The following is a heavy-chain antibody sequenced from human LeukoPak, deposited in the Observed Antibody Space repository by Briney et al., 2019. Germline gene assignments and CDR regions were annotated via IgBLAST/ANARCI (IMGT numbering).Heavy chain of an antibody. V-gene: IGHV3-48*04. CDR2: ISSSSDTI. CDR1: GLAFTTYS. Sequence: PGGSLRLSCVASGLAFTTYSMNWVRQAPGKGLEWVSYISSSSDTIYYADSVKGRFTISRDNAKNSLYLQMNSLRAEDTAVYYCASGMRVGPNIWGQGTLVTVSP. J-gene: IGHJ4*02. D-gene: IGHD1-26*01. CDR3: ASGMRVGPNI.